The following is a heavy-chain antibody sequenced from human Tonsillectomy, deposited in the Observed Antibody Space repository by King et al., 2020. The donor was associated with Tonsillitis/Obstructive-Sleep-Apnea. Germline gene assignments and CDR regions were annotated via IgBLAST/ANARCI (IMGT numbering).Heavy chain of an antibody. D-gene: IGHD5-12*01. V-gene: IGHV3-48*03. Sequence: VQLVESGGGLVQPGGSLRLSCAASGFTFSSYEMNWVRQAPGKGLEWVSYISSSGSTIYYADSVKGRFTIPRDNAKNSLYLQMNSLRAEDTAVYYCAREGGYSGYDQIYWGQGTLVTVSS. J-gene: IGHJ4*02. CDR3: AREGGYSGYDQIY. CDR1: GFTFSSYE. CDR2: ISSSGSTI.